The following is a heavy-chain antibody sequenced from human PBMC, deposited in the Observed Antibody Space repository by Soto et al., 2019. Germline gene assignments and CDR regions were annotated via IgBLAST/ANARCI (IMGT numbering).Heavy chain of an antibody. Sequence: VGSLRLSCAASGFTFSSYWMSWVRQAPGKGLEWVANIKQDGSEKYYVDSVKGRFTISRDNAKNSLYLQMNSLRAEDTAVYYCASLYDSSGYYSPENGYYYYGMDVWGQGTTVTVSS. CDR1: GFTFSSYW. D-gene: IGHD3-22*01. J-gene: IGHJ6*02. CDR3: ASLYDSSGYYSPENGYYYYGMDV. V-gene: IGHV3-7*03. CDR2: IKQDGSEK.